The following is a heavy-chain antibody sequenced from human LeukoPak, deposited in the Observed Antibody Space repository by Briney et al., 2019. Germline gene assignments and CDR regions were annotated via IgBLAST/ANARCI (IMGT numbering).Heavy chain of an antibody. CDR3: ARDFGGRRGLGNAFDI. V-gene: IGHV3-21*01. Sequence: GGSLRLSCAASGFTFSSYSMNWVRQAPGKGLEWVSSISSSSSYIYYADSVKGRFTISRDNAKNSLYLQMNSLRAEDTAVYYCARDFGGRRGLGNAFDIWGQGTMVTVSS. J-gene: IGHJ3*02. CDR1: GFTFSSYS. D-gene: IGHD3-16*01. CDR2: ISSSSSYI.